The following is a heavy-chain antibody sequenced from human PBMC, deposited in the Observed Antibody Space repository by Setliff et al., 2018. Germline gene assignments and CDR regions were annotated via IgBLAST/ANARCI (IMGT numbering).Heavy chain of an antibody. J-gene: IGHJ6*03. Sequence: SETLSLTCTVSGGSISSYYWSWSRQPPGKGLEWIGYMYYSGSTNYNPSFKSRVTISVDTSKNQFSLKLSSVTAADTAVYYCARAPPSSGWTPRGYYYYYMDVWGKGTTVTVSS. CDR2: MYYSGST. CDR1: GGSISSYY. CDR3: ARAPPSSGWTPRGYYYYYMDV. V-gene: IGHV4-59*01. D-gene: IGHD6-19*01.